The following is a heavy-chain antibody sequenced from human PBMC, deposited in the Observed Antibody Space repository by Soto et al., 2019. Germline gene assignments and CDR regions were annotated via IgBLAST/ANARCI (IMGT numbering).Heavy chain of an antibody. V-gene: IGHV3-48*02. Sequence: ESGGGSVQPGGSLRLSCAASGFTFRDYNMNWVRQAPGKGLEWVSYISSSSSTIYYADSVKGRFTISTDNAKNSLYLQMNSLRDDDTAVYYCARIQLDYFDYWGQGTLVTVSS. CDR2: ISSSSSTI. CDR1: GFTFRDYN. D-gene: IGHD1-1*01. CDR3: ARIQLDYFDY. J-gene: IGHJ4*02.